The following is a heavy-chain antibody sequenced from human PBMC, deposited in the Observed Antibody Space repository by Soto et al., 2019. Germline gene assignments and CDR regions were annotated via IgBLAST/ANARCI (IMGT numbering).Heavy chain of an antibody. CDR2: ISGSGGST. Sequence: EVHLSQSGGGLVQPGGSLRLSCAASGFTFSNFAMRWVRQAPGKGLEWVSDISGSGGSTYYAESVKGRFTISRDNSKNTLFLHMNSLRVEDTAGYYCAKDIVTVGGYETFDFWGQGTMVTVSS. J-gene: IGHJ4*02. CDR3: AKDIVTVGGYETFDF. V-gene: IGHV3-23*01. CDR1: GFTFSNFA. D-gene: IGHD5-12*01.